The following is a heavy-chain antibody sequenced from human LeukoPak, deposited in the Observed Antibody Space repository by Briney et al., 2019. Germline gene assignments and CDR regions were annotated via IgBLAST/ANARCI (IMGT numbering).Heavy chain of an antibody. J-gene: IGHJ4*02. Sequence: GGSLRLSCAASGFTFSSYAMHWVRQAPGKGLEWVAVISYDGSNKNYADSVKGRFTISRDDSKNTLYLQMNSLRAEDTAVYYCARSVGGSYPNFDYWGQGTLVTVSS. CDR2: ISYDGSNK. CDR1: GFTFSSYA. V-gene: IGHV3-30-3*01. CDR3: ARSVGGSYPNFDY. D-gene: IGHD1-26*01.